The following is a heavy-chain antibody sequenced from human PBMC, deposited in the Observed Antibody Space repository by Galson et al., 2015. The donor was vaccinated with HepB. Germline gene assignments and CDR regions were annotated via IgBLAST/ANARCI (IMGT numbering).Heavy chain of an antibody. CDR1: GLSLSTIGVG. Sequence: PALVKPTQTLTLTCAFSGLSLSTIGVGVGWIRQPPGKALEWLGLIYWNDDKRYSPSLKNRLTIAKDSSKNQVVLTMTNMDPVDTATYYCAHFRAPCTNDVCPLDWHFDLWGRGTLVTVSS. D-gene: IGHD2-8*01. CDR2: IYWNDDK. V-gene: IGHV2-5*01. CDR3: AHFRAPCTNDVCPLDWHFDL. J-gene: IGHJ2*01.